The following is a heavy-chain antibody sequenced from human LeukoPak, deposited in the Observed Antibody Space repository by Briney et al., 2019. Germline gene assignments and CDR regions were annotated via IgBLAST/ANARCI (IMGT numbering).Heavy chain of an antibody. Sequence: GGSLRLSCAASGFTFSSYAMHWVRQAPGKGPEWVAVISYDGSNKYYADSVKGRFTISRDNSKNTLYLQMNSLRAEDTAVYYCAKQWLVYFDYWGQGTLVTVSS. CDR1: GFTFSSYA. D-gene: IGHD6-19*01. CDR2: ISYDGSNK. CDR3: AKQWLVYFDY. J-gene: IGHJ4*02. V-gene: IGHV3-30-3*01.